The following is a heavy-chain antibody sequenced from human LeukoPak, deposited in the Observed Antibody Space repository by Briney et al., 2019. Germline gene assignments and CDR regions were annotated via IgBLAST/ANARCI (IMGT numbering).Heavy chain of an antibody. V-gene: IGHV4-61*01. CDR2: IYYSGST. CDR3: ARSYSSGWADY. J-gene: IGHJ4*02. Sequence: SETLSLTCTVSGGSISSSSYYWSWIRQPPGKGLEWIGYIYYSGSTNYNPSLKSRVTISVDTSKNQFSLKLSSVTAADTAVYHCARSYSSGWADYWGQGTLVTVSS. CDR1: GGSISSSSYY. D-gene: IGHD6-19*01.